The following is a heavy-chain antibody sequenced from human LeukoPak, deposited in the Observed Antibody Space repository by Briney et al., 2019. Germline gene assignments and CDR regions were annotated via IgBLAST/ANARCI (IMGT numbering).Heavy chain of an antibody. D-gene: IGHD3-9*01. V-gene: IGHV3-23*01. J-gene: IGHJ4*02. Sequence: PGGSLRLSCAAAGFVFNDFAMSWVRRTTGKGLEGVSSNTSTGESTYYADSLRGRFTISRDNSGGTLYLQMNSLRTEDSAVYYCAKRLSRGYFGKLIFDFWGQGALVTVSS. CDR2: NTSTGEST. CDR1: GFVFNDFA. CDR3: AKRLSRGYFGKLIFDF.